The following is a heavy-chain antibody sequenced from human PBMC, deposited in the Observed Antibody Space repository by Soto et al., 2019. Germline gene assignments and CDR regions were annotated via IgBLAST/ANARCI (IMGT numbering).Heavy chain of an antibody. CDR1: GFSFSNYG. D-gene: IGHD1-26*01. CDR2: ISYDGGNK. V-gene: IGHV3-30*18. CDR3: AKDWRWEFLNYGLNV. Sequence: HEHVVESGGGVVQPGRSLRLSCVASGFSFSNYGMHWVRQAPGEGPEWVAGISYDGGNKYQADSVKGRFTISRDNSKNTLYLHMNSLRAEDTAVYYCAKDWRWEFLNYGLNVWGQGTTVTVSS. J-gene: IGHJ6*02.